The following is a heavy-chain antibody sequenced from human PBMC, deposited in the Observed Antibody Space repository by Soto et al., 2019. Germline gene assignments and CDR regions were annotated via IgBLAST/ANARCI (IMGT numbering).Heavy chain of an antibody. CDR3: ARVRGRYYGSGSNRGLFDY. CDR2: ISAYNGNT. V-gene: IGHV1-18*01. Sequence: QVQLVQSGAEVKKPGASVKVSCKASGYTFTSYGISWVRQAPGQGLEWMGWISAYNGNTNYAQKLQGRVTMTTDTPTSTAYMELRSLRSDDTAVYYCARVRGRYYGSGSNRGLFDYWGQGTLVTVSS. J-gene: IGHJ4*02. CDR1: GYTFTSYG. D-gene: IGHD3-10*01.